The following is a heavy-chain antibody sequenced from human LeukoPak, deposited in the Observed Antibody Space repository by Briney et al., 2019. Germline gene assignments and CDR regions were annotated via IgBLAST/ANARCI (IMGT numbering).Heavy chain of an antibody. Sequence: ASVKVSCKASGYTFTGYYMHWVRQAPGQGLEWMGWMNPNSGNTGYAQKFQGRVTITRNTSISTAYMELSSLRSEDTAVYYCARDRGSYYTGAFDIWGQGTMVTVSS. CDR1: GYTFTGYY. CDR2: MNPNSGNT. V-gene: IGHV1-8*03. D-gene: IGHD1-26*01. CDR3: ARDRGSYYTGAFDI. J-gene: IGHJ3*02.